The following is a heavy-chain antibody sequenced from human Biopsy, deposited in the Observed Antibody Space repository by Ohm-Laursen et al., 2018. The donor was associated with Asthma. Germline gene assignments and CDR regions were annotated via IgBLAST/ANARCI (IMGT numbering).Heavy chain of an antibody. D-gene: IGHD4-17*01. Sequence: SVKVSCKVSGYSLTDLSMHWVRQAPGQGLEWMGGHDHEEGGTVNARRFQGRVTMTEDTSTDTAYMELSSLSSYDTAVYYCASDFPKDYVRYNFQFWGQGTLVTVSS. J-gene: IGHJ4*02. CDR2: HDHEEGGT. V-gene: IGHV1-24*01. CDR3: ASDFPKDYVRYNFQF. CDR1: GYSLTDLS.